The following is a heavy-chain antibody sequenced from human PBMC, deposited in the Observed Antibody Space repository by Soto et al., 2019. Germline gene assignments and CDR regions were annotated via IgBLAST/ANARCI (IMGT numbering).Heavy chain of an antibody. CDR3: AREVQFYFDY. D-gene: IGHD1-1*01. CDR2: ISYDGSNE. J-gene: IGHJ4*02. CDR1: GFTFSSYA. V-gene: IGHV3-30-3*01. Sequence: QVQLVESGGGVVQPGKSLRLSCAASGFTFSSYAMHWVRQAPGKGLEWVAVISYDGSNEYYADSVKGRFTISRDNSKNTLYLQMNSLRAKDTAVYSCAREVQFYFDYWGQGTLVTVSS.